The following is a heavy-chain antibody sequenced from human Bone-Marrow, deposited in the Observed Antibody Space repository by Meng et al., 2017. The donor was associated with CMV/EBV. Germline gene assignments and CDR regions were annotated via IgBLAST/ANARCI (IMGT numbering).Heavy chain of an antibody. CDR1: GGSISSYY. CDR3: ARMYNWNDVGYYGMDV. CDR2: IYYSGST. D-gene: IGHD1-1*01. V-gene: IGHV4-59*01. Sequence: SETLSLTCTVSGGSISSYYWSWIRQPPGKGLEWIGYIYYSGSTNYNPSLKSRVTIPVDTSKNQFSLKLSSVTAADTAVYYCARMYNWNDVGYYGMDVWGQGTTVTVSS. J-gene: IGHJ6*02.